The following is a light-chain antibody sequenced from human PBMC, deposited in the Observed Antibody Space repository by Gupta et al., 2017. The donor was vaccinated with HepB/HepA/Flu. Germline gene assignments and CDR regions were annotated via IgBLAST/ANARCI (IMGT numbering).Light chain of an antibody. J-gene: IGLJ2*01. Sequence: SYELTQPPSVSVSPGQTASITCSGDKLGDKYACWYQQKPGKSPVLVIYQDHKRPSGIPERFYCANSATMAITNIRATQAMDYASESCEAWGSGTVVFGGGTKLTVL. V-gene: IGLV3-1*01. CDR2: QDH. CDR3: EAWGSGTVV. CDR1: KLGDKY.